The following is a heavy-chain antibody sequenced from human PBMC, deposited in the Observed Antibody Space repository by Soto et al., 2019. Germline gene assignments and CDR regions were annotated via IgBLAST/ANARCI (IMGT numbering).Heavy chain of an antibody. CDR2: IIPIFGTA. CDR3: ASGLTLYSSSPGSY. J-gene: IGHJ4*02. Sequence: QVQLVQSGAEVKKPGSSVKVSCKASGGTFSSYAISWVRQAPGQGLEWMGGIIPIFGTANYAQKFQGRVTLTADESTSTAYMELSSLRSEDTAVYYCASGLTLYSSSPGSYWGQGTLVTVSS. CDR1: GGTFSSYA. D-gene: IGHD6-6*01. V-gene: IGHV1-69*01.